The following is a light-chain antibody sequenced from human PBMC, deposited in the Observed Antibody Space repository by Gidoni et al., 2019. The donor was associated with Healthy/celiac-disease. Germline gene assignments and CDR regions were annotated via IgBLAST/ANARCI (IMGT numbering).Light chain of an antibody. J-gene: IGKJ4*01. V-gene: IGKV3-20*01. CDR1: QSVSSSY. CDR3: QQYGSSPLT. CDR2: GAS. Sequence: TVLTQSPGTLSLSPGERATLSCRASQSVSSSYLAWYQQKPGQAPRLLIYGASSRATGIPDRFSGSGSGTDFTLTIRRLEPEDFAVYYCQQYGSSPLTFGGGTKVEIK.